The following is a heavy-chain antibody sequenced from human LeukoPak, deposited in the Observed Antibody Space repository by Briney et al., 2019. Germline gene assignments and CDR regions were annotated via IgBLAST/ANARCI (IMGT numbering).Heavy chain of an antibody. CDR3: ARFDIPDKVRYYFDY. Sequence: SETLSLTCTVSGGSISSSGYYWGWIRQPPGKGLEWIGSIYYSGSTYYNPSLKSRVTISVDTSKNQFSLKLSSVTAADTAVYYCARFDIPDKVRYYFDYWGQGTLVTVSS. V-gene: IGHV4-39*01. CDR2: IYYSGST. CDR1: GGSISSSGYY. J-gene: IGHJ4*02. D-gene: IGHD5-12*01.